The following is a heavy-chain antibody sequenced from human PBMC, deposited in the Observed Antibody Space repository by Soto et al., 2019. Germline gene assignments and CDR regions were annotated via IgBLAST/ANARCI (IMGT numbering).Heavy chain of an antibody. D-gene: IGHD3-9*01. J-gene: IGHJ5*02. CDR2: IYYSGST. Sequence: QLQLQESGPGLVKPSETLSLTCTVSGGSISSSSYYWGWIRQPPGKGLEWIGSIYYSGSTYYNPALRSRVTISVDTAKYQFSLKLSSVTAADTAVYYCARNVRDLDWSTRVCWFDPWGQGTLVTVSS. CDR1: GGSISSSSYY. CDR3: ARNVRDLDWSTRVCWFDP. V-gene: IGHV4-39*01.